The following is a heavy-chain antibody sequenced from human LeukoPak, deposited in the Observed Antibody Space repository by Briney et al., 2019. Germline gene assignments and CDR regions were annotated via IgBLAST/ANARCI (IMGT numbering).Heavy chain of an antibody. Sequence: GGSLRLSCAASGFSFRKYFMSWARQAPGKGLEWVATISNDASATTYGDSVWGRVTISRDNAQNSVFLQMHSLRAGDTAVYYCASSFTPYYYDVWGQGILVTVSS. CDR3: ASSFTPYYYDV. CDR2: ISNDASAT. J-gene: IGHJ4*02. CDR1: GFSFRKYF. D-gene: IGHD2-15*01. V-gene: IGHV3-7*01.